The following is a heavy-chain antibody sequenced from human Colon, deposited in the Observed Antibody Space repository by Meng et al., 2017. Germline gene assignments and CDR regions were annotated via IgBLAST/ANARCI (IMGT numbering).Heavy chain of an antibody. D-gene: IGHD4-17*01. CDR1: GASFSGSY. J-gene: IGHJ5*02. CDR3: ATGLRHGDWFDP. V-gene: IGHV4-34*02. Sequence: QVHLQQGGGGILKPSESLSHSCAVSGASFSGSYWSWIRQPPGKGLEWIGEIDHFGISNYNSSLKGRLTMSVDTSKKQISLTLTSVTAADTAVYYCATGLRHGDWFDPWGPGTLVTVSS. CDR2: IDHFGIS.